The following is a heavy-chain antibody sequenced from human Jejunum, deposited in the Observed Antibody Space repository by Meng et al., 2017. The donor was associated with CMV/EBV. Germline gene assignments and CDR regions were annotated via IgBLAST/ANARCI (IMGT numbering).Heavy chain of an antibody. D-gene: IGHD4-11*01. CDR1: CASISSYY. CDR3: ARVLYDYSWEMDV. CDR2: IYYSGDT. Sequence: VSCASISSYYWSWIPQPPGKGLEWIGYIYYSGDTNYNPSLKSRVTISVDTSKNQFSLKLSSVTAADTAVYYCARVLYDYSWEMDVWGQGTTVTVSS. V-gene: IGHV4-59*01. J-gene: IGHJ6*02.